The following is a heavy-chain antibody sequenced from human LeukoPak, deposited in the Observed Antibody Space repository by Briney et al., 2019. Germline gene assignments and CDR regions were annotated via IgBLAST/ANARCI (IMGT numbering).Heavy chain of an antibody. D-gene: IGHD6-13*01. Sequence: SETPSLTCTVSGGSISSSSYYWGWIRQPPGKGLEWIGSIYYSGSTYYNPSLKSRVTISVDTSKNQFSLKLSSVTAADTAVYYCARGSSWYGYWGQGTLVTVSS. CDR1: GGSISSSSYY. CDR2: IYYSGST. CDR3: ARGSSWYGY. V-gene: IGHV4-39*07. J-gene: IGHJ4*02.